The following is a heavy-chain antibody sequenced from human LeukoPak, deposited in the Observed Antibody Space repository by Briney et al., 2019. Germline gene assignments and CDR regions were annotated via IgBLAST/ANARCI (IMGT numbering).Heavy chain of an antibody. V-gene: IGHV3-48*01. D-gene: IGHD6-19*01. J-gene: IGHJ4*02. CDR3: ATVAGEFDY. CDR2: ISSSSSTI. Sequence: PGGSLRLSCAASGFTFSSYSMNWVRQAPGKGLEWVSYISSSSSTIYYADSVKGRFTISRDNAKNSLYLQMNSLRAEDTAVYYCATVAGEFDYWGQGTLVTVSS. CDR1: GFTFSSYS.